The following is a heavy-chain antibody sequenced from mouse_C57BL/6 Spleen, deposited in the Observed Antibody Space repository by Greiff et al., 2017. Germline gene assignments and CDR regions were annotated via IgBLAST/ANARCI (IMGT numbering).Heavy chain of an antibody. V-gene: IGHV3-6*01. CDR3: ARVYYGSSSYYFDY. D-gene: IGHD1-1*01. CDR1: GYSITSGYY. Sequence: EVKLQESGPGLVKPSQSLSLTCSVTGYSITSGYYWNWIRQFPGNKLEWMGYISYDGSNNYNPSLKNRISITRDTSKNQFFLKLNSVTTEDTATYYCARVYYGSSSYYFDYWGQGTTLTVSS. CDR2: ISYDGSN. J-gene: IGHJ2*01.